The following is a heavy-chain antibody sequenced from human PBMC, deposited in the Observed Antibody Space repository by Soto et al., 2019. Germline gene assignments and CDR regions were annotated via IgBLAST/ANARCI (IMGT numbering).Heavy chain of an antibody. D-gene: IGHD3-16*01. CDR1: GGSFSGYY. Sequence: PSETLSLTCAVYGGSFSGYYWSWIRQPPGKGLEWIGEINHSGSTNYNPSLKSRVTISVDTSKNQFSLKLSSVTAADTAVYYCARGRLLRAYNWFDPWGQGTMVTVYS. J-gene: IGHJ5*02. CDR3: ARGRLLRAYNWFDP. CDR2: INHSGST. V-gene: IGHV4-34*01.